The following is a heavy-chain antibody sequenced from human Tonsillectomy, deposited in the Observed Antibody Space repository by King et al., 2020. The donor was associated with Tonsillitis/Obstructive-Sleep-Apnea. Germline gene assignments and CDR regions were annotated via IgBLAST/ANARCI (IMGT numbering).Heavy chain of an antibody. Sequence: VQLVESGGGVVQPGRSLRVSCVASGFTLSRYGMHWVRQAPGKGLEWVATIWFDASDRYYADSVKGRFTGSRDNSKNTLYLQMNSLRAEDTAVYYCAICGVASPGVEYDDYGRDVGGQGTTGTVS. V-gene: IGHV3-33*01. J-gene: IGHJ6*02. CDR2: IWFDASDR. CDR3: AICGVASPGVEYDDYGRDV. CDR1: GFTLSRYG. D-gene: IGHD2-21*01.